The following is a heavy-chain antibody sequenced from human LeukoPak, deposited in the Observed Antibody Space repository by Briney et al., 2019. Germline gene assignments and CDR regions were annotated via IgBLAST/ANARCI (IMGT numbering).Heavy chain of an antibody. CDR3: ARVHDRRGALDI. V-gene: IGHV4-38-2*01. J-gene: IGHJ3*02. CDR1: GYSIGSGYY. CDR2: IYHAGST. D-gene: IGHD3-22*01. Sequence: SETLSLTCAVSGYSIGSGYYWGWIRQPPGQGLEWIGSIYHAGSTYNHPSLKSRVSISVDTSKKQFSLKLGSVTAADTAVYYCARVHDRRGALDIWGQGTRVTVSS.